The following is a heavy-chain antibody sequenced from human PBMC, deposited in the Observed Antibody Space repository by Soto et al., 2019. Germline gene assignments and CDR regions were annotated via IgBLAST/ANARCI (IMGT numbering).Heavy chain of an antibody. V-gene: IGHV3-23*01. CDR3: ATHTAMVGSYWYFDL. CDR1: GLTFSNYA. J-gene: IGHJ2*01. D-gene: IGHD5-18*01. CDR2: ISGSGGNT. Sequence: GTLSLSGAASGLTFSNYAMSWVRQAPGKGLEWVSAISGSGGNTYYADSVKGRFTISRDNSKNTLYLQMNRLRAEDTAVYYCATHTAMVGSYWYFDLWGRGTLVTVSS.